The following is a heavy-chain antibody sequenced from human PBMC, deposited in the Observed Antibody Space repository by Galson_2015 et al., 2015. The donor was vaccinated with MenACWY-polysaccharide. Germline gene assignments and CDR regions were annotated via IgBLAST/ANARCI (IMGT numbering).Heavy chain of an antibody. J-gene: IGHJ5*02. Sequence: YKFSSYDINWVRQASGQGLEWMRWMNPNSGNTGYAQKFQGRVAMTRDTATSTAYMELRMLRYDDTAVEYCTIISDRKHTLVDAWGQGSLVTV. CDR1: YKFSSYD. CDR2: MNPNSGNT. CDR3: TIISDRKHTLVDA. D-gene: IGHD2-21*01. V-gene: IGHV1-8*01.